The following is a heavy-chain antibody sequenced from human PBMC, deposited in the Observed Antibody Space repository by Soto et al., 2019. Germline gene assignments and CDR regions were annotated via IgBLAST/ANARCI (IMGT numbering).Heavy chain of an antibody. V-gene: IGHV3-49*03. D-gene: IGHD3-16*02. CDR2: IRSKAYGATT. Sequence: SLRLSCVASGFSFGDYAMSWFRQAPGGGLEWVSFIRSKAYGATTEYSASVKGRFTISRDDSKSIAYLQMNSLKSEDTAVYYCARHLESSKHDDLYGMDGWGQGTTVTVSS. CDR3: ARHLESSKHDDLYGMDG. CDR1: GFSFGDYA. J-gene: IGHJ6*02.